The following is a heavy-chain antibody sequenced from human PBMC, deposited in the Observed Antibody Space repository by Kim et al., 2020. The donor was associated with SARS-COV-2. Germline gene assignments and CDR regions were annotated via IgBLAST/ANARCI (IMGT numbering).Heavy chain of an antibody. V-gene: IGHV3-23*01. D-gene: IGHD3-10*01. J-gene: IGHJ3*02. Sequence: SLKGRFTISRDNSKNPLYQQMNGLRAEDTAVYYCAKERILWFGESDAFDIWGQGTMVTVSS. CDR3: AKERILWFGESDAFDI.